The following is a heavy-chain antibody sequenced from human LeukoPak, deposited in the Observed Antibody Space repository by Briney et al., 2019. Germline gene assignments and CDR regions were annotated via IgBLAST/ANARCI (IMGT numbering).Heavy chain of an antibody. CDR3: AKDNRLAFDI. V-gene: IGHV3-9*01. Sequence: GRSLRLSCAASGFTFDAYAMHWVRQAPGKGLEWVSGISWNSGSIGYADSVKGRFTISRDNAKNSLYLQMNSLRAEDTALYYCAKDNRLAFDIWGQGTMVTVSS. D-gene: IGHD3-16*02. J-gene: IGHJ3*02. CDR2: ISWNSGSI. CDR1: GFTFDAYA.